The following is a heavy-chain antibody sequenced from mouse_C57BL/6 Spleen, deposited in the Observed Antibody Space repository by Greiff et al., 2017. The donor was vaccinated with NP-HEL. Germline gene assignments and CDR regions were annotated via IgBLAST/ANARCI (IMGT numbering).Heavy chain of an antibody. CDR3: ARNSYYINYFDY. CDR1: GFSLTSYG. D-gene: IGHD2-12*01. Sequence: VQLVESGPGLVQPSQSLSITCTVSGFSLTSYGVHWVRQSPGKGLEWLGVIWSGGSNDYNAAFLSRLSIIQDNSKSQVFVKMNSLQADDTAIDYCARNSYYINYFDYWGQGTTLTVSS. CDR2: IWSGGSN. V-gene: IGHV2-2*01. J-gene: IGHJ2*01.